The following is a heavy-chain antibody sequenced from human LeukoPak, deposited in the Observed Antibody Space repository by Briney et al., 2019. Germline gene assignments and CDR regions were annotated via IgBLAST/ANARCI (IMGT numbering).Heavy chain of an antibody. CDR2: INSDGSST. J-gene: IGHJ4*02. CDR3: AKSLANHPHSSRYYFDY. Sequence: GGSLRLSCAASGFTVSSNYMSWVRQAPGKGLVWVSRINSDGSSTSYADSVKGRFTISRDNSKNTLYLQMNSLRAEDTAVYYCAKSLANHPHSSRYYFDYWGQGTLVTVSS. CDR1: GFTVSSNY. V-gene: IGHV3-53*01. D-gene: IGHD6-13*01.